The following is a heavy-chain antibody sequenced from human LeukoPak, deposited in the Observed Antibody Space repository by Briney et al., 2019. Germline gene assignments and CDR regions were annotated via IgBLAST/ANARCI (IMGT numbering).Heavy chain of an antibody. CDR3: ATCGYSYGPEAFDI. D-gene: IGHD5-18*01. CDR1: GGSISSGGYS. J-gene: IGHJ3*02. Sequence: SETLSLTCAVSGGSISSGGYSWSWIRQPPGKGLEWIGYICHSGSTYYNPSLKSRVTISVDRSKNQFSLKLSSVTAADTAVYYCATCGYSYGPEAFDIWGQGTMVTVSS. V-gene: IGHV4-30-2*01. CDR2: ICHSGST.